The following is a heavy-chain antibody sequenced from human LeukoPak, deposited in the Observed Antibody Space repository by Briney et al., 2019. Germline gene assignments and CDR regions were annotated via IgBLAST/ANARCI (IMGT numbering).Heavy chain of an antibody. D-gene: IGHD3-22*01. CDR2: IYSGGST. CDR1: GFTVSSNY. J-gene: IGHJ3*02. Sequence: GGSLRLSCAASGFTVSSNYMSWVRQAPGKGLEWVSVIYSGGSTYYADSVKGRFTISRDNAKNSLYLQMNSLRAEDTAVYYCARSSGYDAFDIWGQGTMVTVSS. CDR3: ARSSGYDAFDI. V-gene: IGHV3-53*01.